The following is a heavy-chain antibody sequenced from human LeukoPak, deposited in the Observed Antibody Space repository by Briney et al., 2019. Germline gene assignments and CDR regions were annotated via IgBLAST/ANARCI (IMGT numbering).Heavy chain of an antibody. V-gene: IGHV1-18*01. D-gene: IGHD3-22*01. CDR2: ISAYNGNT. Sequence: ASVKVSCKASGYTFTSYSISWVRQAPGQGLEWMGWISAYNGNTNYAQKLQGRVTMTTDTSTSTAYMELRSLRSDDTAVYYCARFGYDSSGPAVLIDAFDIWGQGTMVTVSS. CDR3: ARFGYDSSGPAVLIDAFDI. CDR1: GYTFTSYS. J-gene: IGHJ3*02.